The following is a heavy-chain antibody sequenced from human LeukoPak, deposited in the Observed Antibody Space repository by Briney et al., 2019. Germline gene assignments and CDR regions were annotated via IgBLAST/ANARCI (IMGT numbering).Heavy chain of an antibody. V-gene: IGHV1-2*02. CDR3: ARVVTWIQLWGPFGY. CDR1: GYTFTGYY. CDR2: INPNSGGT. D-gene: IGHD5-18*01. J-gene: IGHJ4*02. Sequence: ASVKVPCKASGYTFTGYYMHWVRQAPGQGLEWMGWINPNSGGTNYAQKFQGRVTMTRDTSISTAYMELSRLRSDDTAVYYCARVVTWIQLWGPFGYWGQGTLVTVSS.